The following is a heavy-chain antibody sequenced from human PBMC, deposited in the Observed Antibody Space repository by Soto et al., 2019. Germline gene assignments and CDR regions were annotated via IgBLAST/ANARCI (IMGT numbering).Heavy chain of an antibody. Sequence: QVQLVESGGGVVQPGRYLRLSCAVYGFTVSTYGMHWVRQAPGKGLEWVAVISRDGGTKYYADSVKGRFTISRDNSRNTLFLEMNSLRGDDMAVYYCTGEVASGYWGQGTLVTVSS. CDR1: GFTVSTYG. D-gene: IGHD2-8*02. CDR3: TGEVASGY. CDR2: ISRDGGTK. J-gene: IGHJ4*02. V-gene: IGHV3-30*03.